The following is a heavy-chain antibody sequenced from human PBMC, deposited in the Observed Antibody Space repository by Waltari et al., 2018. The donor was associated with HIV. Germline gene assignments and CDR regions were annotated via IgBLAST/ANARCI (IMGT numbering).Heavy chain of an antibody. V-gene: IGHV1-46*01. CDR3: ARRGSYFEFWGGYSSPAPFDF. CDR1: GYTFTSYY. Sequence: QVLLEQSGAEVKRPGASVRLSCQTSGYTFTSYYIHWVRQVPGQGLEWMGIIFPDDCSTNAAQKFQGRVSISRDLAAKTVFMDLSRLKPEDTATYYCARRGSYFEFWGGYSSPAPFDFWGQGTLVSVSA. D-gene: IGHD3-3*01. J-gene: IGHJ4*02. CDR2: IFPDDCST.